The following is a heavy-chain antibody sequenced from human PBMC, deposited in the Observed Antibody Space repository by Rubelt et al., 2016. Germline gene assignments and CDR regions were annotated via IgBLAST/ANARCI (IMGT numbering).Heavy chain of an antibody. CDR3: ARDDSTDGMDV. CDR2: ISVYNGNT. J-gene: IGHJ6*02. CDR1: GGTFSSYA. D-gene: IGHD3-22*01. Sequence: VQLAQSGAEVKEPGSSVTVSCKASGGTFSSYAMKWVRRAPGQGLEWMGGISVYNGNTNLVQKLQGRVTMTSDTSRRLAYMGLRGLRSDDTAVYYCARDDSTDGMDVWGQGTTVTVSS. V-gene: IGHV1-18*01.